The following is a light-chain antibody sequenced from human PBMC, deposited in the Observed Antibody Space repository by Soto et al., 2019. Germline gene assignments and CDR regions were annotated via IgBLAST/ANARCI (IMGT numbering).Light chain of an antibody. Sequence: QSALTQPASVSGSPGQSITISCTGASSDVGGHNYVSWYQQHPGIAPKLVIYEVSNRPSGVPNRFSGSKSDSTASLTISGLQAEDEADYYCSSYMSSTTSVVFGGGTKVTVL. V-gene: IGLV2-14*01. CDR2: EVS. CDR3: SSYMSSTTSVV. J-gene: IGLJ2*01. CDR1: SSDVGGHNY.